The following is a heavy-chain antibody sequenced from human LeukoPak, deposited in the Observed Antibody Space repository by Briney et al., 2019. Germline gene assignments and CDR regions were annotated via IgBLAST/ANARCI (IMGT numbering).Heavy chain of an antibody. CDR3: ARSGSGSFPFDY. J-gene: IGHJ4*02. D-gene: IGHD1-26*01. CDR1: GFTFGSSW. V-gene: IGHV3-74*01. CDR2: INNDGSTT. Sequence: GGSLRLSCAASGFTFGSSWMHWVRQAPGKGLVWVSRINNDGSTTSYADFVKGRFTISRDNAKNTLYLQMNSLRAEDTAVYYCARSGSGSFPFDYWGQGTLVTVSS.